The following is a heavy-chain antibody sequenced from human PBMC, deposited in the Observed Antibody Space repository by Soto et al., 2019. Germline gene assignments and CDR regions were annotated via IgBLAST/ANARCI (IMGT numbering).Heavy chain of an antibody. D-gene: IGHD6-13*01. CDR1: GGSIGSRGYY. J-gene: IGHJ4*02. CDR3: ARRRGGSSWFDF. V-gene: IGHV4-39*01. Sequence: QLQLQESGPGLVKPSETLSLSCTVSGGSIGSRGYYWGWIRQPPGKGLEWIGNIYYSGSTYYNTSLKRRVTIPGETSKNQFSPRLSSVTAADTAVYYCARRRGGSSWFDFWGQGILVTVSS. CDR2: IYYSGST.